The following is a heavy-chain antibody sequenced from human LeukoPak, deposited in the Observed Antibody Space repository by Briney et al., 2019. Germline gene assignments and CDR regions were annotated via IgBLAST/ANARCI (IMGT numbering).Heavy chain of an antibody. J-gene: IGHJ5*02. V-gene: IGHV4-34*01. CDR2: INHSGST. Sequence: SETLSLTCAVYGGSFSGYYWSRIRQPPGKGLEWIGEINHSGSTNYNPSLKSRVTISVDTSKNQFSLKLSSVTAADTAVYYCASQRLGYCSSTSCHNWFDPWGQGTLVTVSS. CDR1: GGSFSGYY. D-gene: IGHD2-2*01. CDR3: ASQRLGYCSSTSCHNWFDP.